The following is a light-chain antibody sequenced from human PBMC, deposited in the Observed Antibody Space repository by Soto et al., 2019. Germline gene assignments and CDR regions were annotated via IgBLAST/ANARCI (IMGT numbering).Light chain of an antibody. Sequence: DIQMNQSASSMSAPVGDRVTITCRASQSINRFLNWYQQKPGKAPKLLIYAASSLQSGVPSRFSGSGSGTDFTLTISSLQPEDFATYYCQQSYSPPPVTFGQGTRLEIK. J-gene: IGKJ5*01. CDR1: QSINRF. CDR3: QQSYSPPPVT. CDR2: AAS. V-gene: IGKV1-39*01.